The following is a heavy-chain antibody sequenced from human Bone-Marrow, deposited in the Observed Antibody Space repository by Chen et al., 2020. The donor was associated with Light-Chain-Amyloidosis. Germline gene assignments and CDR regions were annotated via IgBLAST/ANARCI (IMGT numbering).Heavy chain of an antibody. CDR1: GGSISSGGYF. CDR2: IYPSGST. J-gene: IGHJ4*02. Sequence: QVHLQESGPGLVRPSQTLSLTCSVSGGSISSGGYFWTWIRLHPVRGLEWIGYIYPSGSTHYNPSRKSRVKISIDSSKNQFFLRLTSVTAADTAVYYCARDVNFYGDNPSHFDSWGQGTQVTVSS. V-gene: IGHV4-31*03. D-gene: IGHD4-17*01. CDR3: ARDVNFYGDNPSHFDS.